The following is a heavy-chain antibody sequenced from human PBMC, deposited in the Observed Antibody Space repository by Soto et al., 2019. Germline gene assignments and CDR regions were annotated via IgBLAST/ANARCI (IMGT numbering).Heavy chain of an antibody. CDR1: GESISSSSYY. J-gene: IGHJ4*02. CDR2: IYYSGRT. Sequence: SETLSLTCIVSGESISSSSYYWGWIRQPPGKGLEWIGSIYYSGRTYYNPSFKSRVTISIDASKNQFSLKLSSVTATDTAVYYCARQRTTVVTQAYFDHWGQGALVTVSS. CDR3: ARQRTTVVTQAYFDH. V-gene: IGHV4-39*01. D-gene: IGHD2-21*02.